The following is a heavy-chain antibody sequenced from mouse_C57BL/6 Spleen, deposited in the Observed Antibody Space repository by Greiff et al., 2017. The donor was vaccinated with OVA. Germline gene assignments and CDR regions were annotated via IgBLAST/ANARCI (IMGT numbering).Heavy chain of an antibody. CDR3: ARVRDAYALAY. D-gene: IGHD3-3*01. J-gene: IGHJ4*01. Sequence: QVQLQQPGAELVKPGASVKMSCKASGYTFTSYWITWVKQRPGQGLEWIGDIYPGSGSTNYNEKLQSKATLTVDTSSSTSYMQLSSLTSEDSAVYSCARVRDAYALAYWGQGTSVTVSA. CDR1: GYTFTSYW. V-gene: IGHV1-55*01. CDR2: IYPGSGST.